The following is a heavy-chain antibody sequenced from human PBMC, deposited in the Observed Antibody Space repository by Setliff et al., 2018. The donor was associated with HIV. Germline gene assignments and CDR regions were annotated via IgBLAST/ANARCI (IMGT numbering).Heavy chain of an antibody. CDR2: IYYNVNN. Sequence: SETLSLTCAVYGGSFSLYYWSWIRQPPGKGLEWIGFIYYNVNNNYNPSLKSRVSISVDTSKNQFSLRLSSVTAADTAVYYCTRGGSMTTLTTWGQGTLVTVSS. J-gene: IGHJ4*02. D-gene: IGHD4-4*01. CDR1: GGSFSLYY. V-gene: IGHV4-59*01. CDR3: TRGGSMTTLTT.